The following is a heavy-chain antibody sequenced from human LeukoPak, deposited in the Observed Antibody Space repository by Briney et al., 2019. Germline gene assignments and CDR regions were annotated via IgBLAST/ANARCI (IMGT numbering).Heavy chain of an antibody. V-gene: IGHV3-30-3*01. CDR1: GFTFSSYA. D-gene: IGHD3-10*01. CDR2: ISYDGSNK. CDR3: ASKNYKY. Sequence: GGSLRLSCAASGFTFSSYAMHWVRQAPGKGLEWVAVISYDGSNKHYADSVKGRFTISRDNSKNTLYLQMNSLRAEDTAVYSCASKNYKYWGQGTLVTVSS. J-gene: IGHJ4*02.